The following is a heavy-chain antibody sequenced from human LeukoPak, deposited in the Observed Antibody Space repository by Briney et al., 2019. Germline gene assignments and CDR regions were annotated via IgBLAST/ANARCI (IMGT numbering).Heavy chain of an antibody. V-gene: IGHV3-23*01. CDR3: AKDQTERPGTFDS. D-gene: IGHD1-1*01. J-gene: IGHJ4*02. Sequence: GGSLSLLCTPSGFTFSTYAVKCVRQAPGKGLEWVSAISSSGGTTYYADSVKGRFSISRDNSKNTMYLRMNSLRAEDTAVYYCAKDQTERPGTFDSWGQGTLVTVSA. CDR2: ISSSGGTT. CDR1: GFTFSTYA.